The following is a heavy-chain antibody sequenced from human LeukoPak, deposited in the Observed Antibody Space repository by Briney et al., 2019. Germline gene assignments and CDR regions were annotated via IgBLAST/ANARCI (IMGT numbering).Heavy chain of an antibody. CDR1: GFTFSSYS. D-gene: IGHD1-26*01. CDR2: ISGSGGST. CDR3: AKGGAGRPASSWFDP. Sequence: GGSLRLSCAASGFTFSSYSMNWVRQAPGKGLEWVSAISGSGGSTYYADSVKGRFTISRDNSKNTLYLQMNSLRAEDTAVYYCAKGGAGRPASSWFDPWGQGTLVTVSS. V-gene: IGHV3-23*01. J-gene: IGHJ5*02.